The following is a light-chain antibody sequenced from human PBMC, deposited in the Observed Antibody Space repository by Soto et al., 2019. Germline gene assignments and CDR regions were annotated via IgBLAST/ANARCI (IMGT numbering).Light chain of an antibody. V-gene: IGKV3-20*01. CDR1: QSVSSSY. Sequence: EIVLTQSPGTLSLSPGERATLSCRASQSVSSSYLAWYQQKPGRAPRLLIYGSSRRATCISGRFSGSGSGTDLPLNISRLEPEGFGVDYCQQYSTSPPMYTFGHGTKLEIK. J-gene: IGKJ2*01. CDR2: GSS. CDR3: QQYSTSPPMYT.